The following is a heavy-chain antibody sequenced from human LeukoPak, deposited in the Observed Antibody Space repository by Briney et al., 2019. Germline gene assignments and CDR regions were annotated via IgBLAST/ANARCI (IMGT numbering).Heavy chain of an antibody. Sequence: SETLSLTCTISGGSIDTYNYYWGWIRQPPGKGLEWIGSIYFDGSTYYNPSLKSRVTISLHTSNNQFSLKLRSVTTADTAVYYCASAPRRRFLEWSYWFDPWGQGTLVTVS. V-gene: IGHV4-39*07. J-gene: IGHJ5*02. CDR1: GGSIDTYNYY. D-gene: IGHD3-3*01. CDR2: IYFDGST. CDR3: ASAPRRRFLEWSYWFDP.